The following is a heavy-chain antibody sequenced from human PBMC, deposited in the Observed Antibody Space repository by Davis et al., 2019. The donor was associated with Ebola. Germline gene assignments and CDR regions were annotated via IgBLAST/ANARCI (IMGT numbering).Heavy chain of an antibody. CDR2: IRSKANSYAT. Sequence: GESLKISCAASGFTFSGSAMHWVRQASGKGLEWVGRIRSKANSYATAYAASVKGRFTISRDDSKNTAYLQMNSLKTEDTAVYYCSRDYGGAGDYWGQGTLVTVSS. CDR3: SRDYGGAGDY. V-gene: IGHV3-73*01. D-gene: IGHD4-23*01. CDR1: GFTFSGSA. J-gene: IGHJ4*02.